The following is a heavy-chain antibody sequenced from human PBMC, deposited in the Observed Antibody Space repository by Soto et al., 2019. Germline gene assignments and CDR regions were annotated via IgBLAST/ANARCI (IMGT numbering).Heavy chain of an antibody. J-gene: IGHJ6*02. CDR1: GFTFNNYG. CDR3: ARRQISPPTRGAASARGGMDV. CDR2: IWNDGNGY. Sequence: QVQLVESGGGVVQPGRSLRLSCAASGFTFNNYGMHWVRQAPGKGLEWVAVIWNDGNGYYYANSVKGRFTISRDNSKNTLYLQMSVLTAADTAVYYCARRQISPPTRGAASARGGMDVWGQGTTVTVSS. D-gene: IGHD6-13*01. V-gene: IGHV3-33*01.